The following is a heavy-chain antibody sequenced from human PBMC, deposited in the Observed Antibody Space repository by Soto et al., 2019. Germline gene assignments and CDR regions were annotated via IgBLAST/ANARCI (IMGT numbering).Heavy chain of an antibody. CDR1: GGSISSYY. J-gene: IGHJ6*02. CDR3: ARGLVTLPERDLYYYYGMDV. D-gene: IGHD1-26*01. V-gene: IGHV4-59*01. CDR2: IYYSGST. Sequence: PSETLSLTCTVSGGSISSYYWSWIRQPPGKGLEWIGYIYYSGSTNYNPSLKSRVTISVDTSKNQFSLKLSSVTAADTAVYYCARGLVTLPERDLYYYYGMDVWGQGTTVTVSS.